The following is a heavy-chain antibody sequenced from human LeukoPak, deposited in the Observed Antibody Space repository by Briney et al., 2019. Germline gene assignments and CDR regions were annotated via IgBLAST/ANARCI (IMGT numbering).Heavy chain of an antibody. D-gene: IGHD5-18*01. CDR3: ARGRQLWPLFDY. CDR2: IYHSGST. Sequence: SETLSLTCAVSGGSISSGGYSWSWIRQPPGKGLEWIGYIYHSGSTNYNPSLKSRVTISVDTSKNQFSLKLSSVTAADTAVYYCARGRQLWPLFDYWGQGILVTVSS. CDR1: GGSISSGGYS. J-gene: IGHJ4*02. V-gene: IGHV4-30-2*01.